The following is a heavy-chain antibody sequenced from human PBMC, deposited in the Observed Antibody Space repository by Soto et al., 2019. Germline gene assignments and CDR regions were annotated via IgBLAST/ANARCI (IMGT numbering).Heavy chain of an antibody. J-gene: IGHJ4*02. CDR2: ISAYNGNT. CDR3: ARGGPGVVVVAATGDAFDY. Sequence: QVQLVQSGAEVKKPGASVKVSCKASGYTFTSYGISWVRQAPGQGLEWMGWISAYNGNTNYAQKLQGRVTMTTDTSTSTAYKELRSLRSDDTAVYYWARGGPGVVVVAATGDAFDYWGQGTLVTVSS. D-gene: IGHD2-15*01. V-gene: IGHV1-18*01. CDR1: GYTFTSYG.